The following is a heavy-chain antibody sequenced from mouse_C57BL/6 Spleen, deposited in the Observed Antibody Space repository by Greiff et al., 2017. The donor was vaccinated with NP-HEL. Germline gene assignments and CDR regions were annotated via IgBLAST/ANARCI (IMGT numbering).Heavy chain of an antibody. Sequence: EVMLVESGGGLVQPKGSLKLSCAASGFSFNTYAMNWVRQAPGKGLEWVARIRSKSNNYATYYADSVKDRFTISRDDSESMLYLQMNNLKTEDTAMYYCVRESPSLLGYFDYWGQGTTLTVSS. CDR3: VRESPSLLGYFDY. CDR1: GFSFNTYA. D-gene: IGHD1-2*01. V-gene: IGHV10-1*01. CDR2: IRSKSNNYAT. J-gene: IGHJ2*01.